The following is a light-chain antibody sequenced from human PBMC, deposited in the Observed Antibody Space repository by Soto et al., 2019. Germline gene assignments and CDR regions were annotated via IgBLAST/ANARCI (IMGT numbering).Light chain of an antibody. CDR3: QQLNSYPRT. CDR1: QGMSSY. CDR2: TAS. V-gene: IGKV1-9*01. Sequence: DIPLTQSTSFLSASVGDRVTITCRASQGMSSYLAWYQQKPGKAPKLLIYTASTLQSGVPSRFSGSGSGTEFTLTISSLQPEDFATYYCQQLNSYPRTFGQGTKVEIK. J-gene: IGKJ1*01.